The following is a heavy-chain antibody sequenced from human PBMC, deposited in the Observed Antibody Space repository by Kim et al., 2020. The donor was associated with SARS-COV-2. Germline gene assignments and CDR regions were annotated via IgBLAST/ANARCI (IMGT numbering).Heavy chain of an antibody. Sequence: GGSLRLSCAASGFIFTNYAMHWVRQSPGKGLEWLAVLSYDGRNKYYAYSVKGRFTISRDNSKNTLYLQMNSLRADDTAVYYCARKGAAGTDYYYNGMDVWGQGTTVTVSS. CDR1: GFIFTNYA. D-gene: IGHD6-13*01. CDR2: LSYDGRNK. CDR3: ARKGAAGTDYYYNGMDV. V-gene: IGHV3-30*04. J-gene: IGHJ6*02.